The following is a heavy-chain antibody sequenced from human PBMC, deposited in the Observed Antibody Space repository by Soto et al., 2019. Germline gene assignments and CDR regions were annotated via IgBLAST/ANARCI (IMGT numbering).Heavy chain of an antibody. V-gene: IGHV3-7*02. Sequence: HPGGSLRLSCAASGFTFSYYWMSWVRQAPGKGLEWVANIKQDGSEIYYVDSVKGRFTISRDNSKSTLYLQMNSLRAEDTAVYYCARVRQQWLVSAHYFDCWGQGTLVTVSS. CDR3: ARVRQQWLVSAHYFDC. D-gene: IGHD6-19*01. CDR1: GFTFSYYW. J-gene: IGHJ4*02. CDR2: IKQDGSEI.